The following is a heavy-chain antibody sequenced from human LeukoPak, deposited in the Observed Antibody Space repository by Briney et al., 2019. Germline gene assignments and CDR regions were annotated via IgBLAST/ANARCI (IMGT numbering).Heavy chain of an antibody. CDR2: ISSGDNT. J-gene: IGHJ4*02. V-gene: IGHV3-23*01. D-gene: IGHD2-15*01. CDR3: TKCSGGSCYSSGYFHF. Sequence: GGSLRLSCAASGFTFSGYAMAWARQAPGRGLEWVSGISSGDNTYYADSVKGRFIISRDNSKNLQMNSLRAEDTAVYYCTKCSGGSCYSSGYFHFWGQGILVTVSS. CDR1: GFTFSGYA.